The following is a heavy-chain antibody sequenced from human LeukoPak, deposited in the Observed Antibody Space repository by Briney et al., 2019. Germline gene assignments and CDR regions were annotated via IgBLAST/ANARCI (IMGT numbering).Heavy chain of an antibody. Sequence: GASVKVSCKTSGYTFTDNVISWVRQATGQGLEWMGWMNPNSGNTGYAQKFQGRVTITRNTSISTAYMELSSLRSEDTAVYYCARAVAVAVWFDPWGQGTLVTVSS. CDR1: GYTFTDNV. J-gene: IGHJ5*02. CDR2: MNPNSGNT. CDR3: ARAVAVAVWFDP. V-gene: IGHV1-8*03. D-gene: IGHD6-19*01.